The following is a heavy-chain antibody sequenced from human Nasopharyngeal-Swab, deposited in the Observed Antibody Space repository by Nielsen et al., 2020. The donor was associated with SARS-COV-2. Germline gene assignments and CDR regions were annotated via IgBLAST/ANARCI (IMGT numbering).Heavy chain of an antibody. CDR2: FTSCTSYT. CDR3: ARAPVTIEVHYYYGLDV. D-gene: IGHD3-10*01. V-gene: IGHV3-11*05. J-gene: IGHJ6*02. Sequence: GGSLTLSCAASGFTFSDYYMSWIRQAPRKGPEWVSYFTSCTSYTKYADSVKGRFTISRDDARNSLYLQMNNLRVEDTAVYYCARAPVTIEVHYYYGLDVWGQGTTVTVSS. CDR1: GFTFSDYY.